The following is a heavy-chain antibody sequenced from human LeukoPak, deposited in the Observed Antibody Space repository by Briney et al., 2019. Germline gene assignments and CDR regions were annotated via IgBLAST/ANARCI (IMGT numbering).Heavy chain of an antibody. CDR2: IFHSGST. V-gene: IGHV4-38-2*02. Sequence: PSETLSLTCTVSGYSINSGYYWGWIRQPPGKGLEWIGTIFHSGSTYSKPSLKSRVTISVDTSKNQFSLKLSSVTAADTAVYYSARVLCSGGTCYIDYWGQGTLVTVSS. J-gene: IGHJ4*02. CDR1: GYSINSGYY. CDR3: ARVLCSGGTCYIDY. D-gene: IGHD2-15*01.